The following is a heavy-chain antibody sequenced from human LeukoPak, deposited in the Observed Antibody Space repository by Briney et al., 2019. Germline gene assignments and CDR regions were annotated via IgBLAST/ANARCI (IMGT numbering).Heavy chain of an antibody. V-gene: IGHV1-2*02. CDR1: GYTFTCYY. CDR3: VRGDKDIVVVPAAA. CDR2: INPNSDGT. D-gene: IGHD2-2*01. J-gene: IGHJ4*02. Sequence: GASVKVSCKASGYTFTCYYMHWVRQAPGQGLEWMGWINPNSDGTNYAQKFQGRVTMTRDTSISTAYMELSRLRSDDTAVYYCVRGDKDIVVVPAAAWGQGTLVTVSS.